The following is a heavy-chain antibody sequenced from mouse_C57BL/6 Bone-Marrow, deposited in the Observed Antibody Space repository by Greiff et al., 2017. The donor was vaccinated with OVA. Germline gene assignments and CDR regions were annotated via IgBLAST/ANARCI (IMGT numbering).Heavy chain of an antibody. V-gene: IGHV5-16*01. CDR1: GFTFSDYY. CDR2: INHDGSST. CDR3: AREDDYDDLGY. Sequence: EVKLVESEGGLVQPGSSMKLSCTASGFTFSDYYMAWVRQVPEKGLEWVANINHDGSSTYYLDSLKSRFIISRDNAKNILYLQMSSLKSEDTATYYCAREDDYDDLGYWGQGTLVTVSA. J-gene: IGHJ3*01. D-gene: IGHD2-4*01.